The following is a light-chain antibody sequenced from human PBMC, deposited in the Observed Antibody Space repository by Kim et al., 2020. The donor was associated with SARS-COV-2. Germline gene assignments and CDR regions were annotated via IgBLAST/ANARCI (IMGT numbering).Light chain of an antibody. CDR3: QKCYSAPLT. Sequence: ASVGDRVTITCRASQAISSSLAWYQQKPGKVPKLLIYAASTLQSGVPSRFSGSGSGTDFTLTISSLQPEDVATYYCQKCYSAPLTFGGGTKVEIK. CDR2: AAS. CDR1: QAISSS. V-gene: IGKV1-27*01. J-gene: IGKJ4*01.